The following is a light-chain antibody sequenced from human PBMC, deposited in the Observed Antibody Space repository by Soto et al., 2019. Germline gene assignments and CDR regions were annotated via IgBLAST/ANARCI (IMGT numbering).Light chain of an antibody. CDR3: QQYGTSPIT. V-gene: IGKV3-20*01. CDR2: DTS. CDR1: QRVSSH. J-gene: IGKJ5*01. Sequence: ETVMTQSPVTLSVSPGDTATLSCRASQRVSSHLAWYQQKPGQAPRLLISDTSIRATGIPDRFSGSGSGTDFTLAISRLEPEDFAVYYCQQYGTSPITFGQGTRLEIK.